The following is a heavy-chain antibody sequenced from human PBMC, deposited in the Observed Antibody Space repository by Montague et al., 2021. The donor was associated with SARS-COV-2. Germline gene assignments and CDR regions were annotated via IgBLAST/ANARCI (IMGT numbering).Heavy chain of an antibody. CDR1: SGSIISSGYY. CDR2: IYYSGTT. Sequence: SETLSLTCSVSSGSIISSGYYWGWIRQPPGKGLEWIGNIYYSGTTYYNPSLQSRGTISVDTSKNPLSLRLSSVTAADTAVYFCARGMIRGVTTPFDYWGQGSQFTVAS. J-gene: IGHJ4*02. D-gene: IGHD3-10*01. V-gene: IGHV4-39*02. CDR3: ARGMIRGVTTPFDY.